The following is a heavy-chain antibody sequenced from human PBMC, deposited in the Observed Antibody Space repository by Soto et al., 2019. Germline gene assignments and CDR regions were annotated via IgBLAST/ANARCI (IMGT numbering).Heavy chain of an antibody. Sequence: SQTLSLTCAISGDSVSSNSAAWDWIRQSPSRGLEWLGRTYYRPKWYNDYAVSVKGRITINPDTSKNQFSLQLNSVTPEDTAVYYCARVGCSSTSCHFDYWGQGTLVTVSS. CDR2: TYYRPKWYN. CDR3: ARVGCSSTSCHFDY. CDR1: GDSVSSNSAA. D-gene: IGHD2-2*01. V-gene: IGHV6-1*01. J-gene: IGHJ4*02.